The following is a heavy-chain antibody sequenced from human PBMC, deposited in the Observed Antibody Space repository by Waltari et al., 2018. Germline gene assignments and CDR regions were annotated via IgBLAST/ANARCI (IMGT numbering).Heavy chain of an antibody. CDR3: ARDVVYYYDSSAPGNAFDI. D-gene: IGHD3-22*01. V-gene: IGHV1-69*12. CDR1: GGTFSSYA. CDR2: SIAIFGTA. J-gene: IGHJ3*02. Sequence: QVQLVQSGAEVKKPGSSVKVSCKASGGTFSSYAISWVRQAPGQGLEWMGGSIAIFGTANYEQKCQGRVTITADESTSTAYMELSSLRSEDTAVYYCARDVVYYYDSSAPGNAFDIWGQGTMVTVSS.